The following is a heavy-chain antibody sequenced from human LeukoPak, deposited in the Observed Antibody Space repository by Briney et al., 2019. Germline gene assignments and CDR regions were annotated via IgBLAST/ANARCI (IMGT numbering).Heavy chain of an antibody. CDR3: AKVYSSGWYYFDY. CDR2: IWYDGSTK. V-gene: IGHV3-33*06. CDR1: GFTFSNHA. J-gene: IGHJ4*02. D-gene: IGHD6-19*01. Sequence: GRSLRLSCAASGFTFSNHAMHWVRQGPGKGLEWVAVIWYDGSTKYYADSVKGRFTISRDNSKITLFLQMNSLRAEDTAVYYCAKVYSSGWYYFDYWGQGTLVTVSS.